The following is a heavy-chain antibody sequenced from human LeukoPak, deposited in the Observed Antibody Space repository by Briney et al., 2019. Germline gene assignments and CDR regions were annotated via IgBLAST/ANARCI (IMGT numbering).Heavy chain of an antibody. CDR2: IHDSGST. Sequence: SETLSLTCTVSGGSISSYYWSWIRQPPGKGLEWIGSIHDSGSTYYNQTLKSRLTISVDTSKNQFSLQLSSVTAADTAVYYCWLQRMVAAYFGSWGQGTLVTVSS. J-gene: IGHJ4*02. CDR3: WLQRMVAAYFGS. V-gene: IGHV4-59*04. CDR1: GGSISSYY. D-gene: IGHD2-15*01.